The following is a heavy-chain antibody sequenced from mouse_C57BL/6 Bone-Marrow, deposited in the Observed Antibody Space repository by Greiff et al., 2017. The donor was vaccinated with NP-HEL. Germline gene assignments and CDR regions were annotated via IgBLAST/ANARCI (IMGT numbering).Heavy chain of an antibody. CDR2: ISGGGGNT. CDR1: GFTFSSYT. V-gene: IGHV5-9*01. CDR3: ARQGGSLAY. Sequence: EVKLQESGGGLVKPGGSLKLSCAASGFTFSSYTMSWVRQTPEKRLEWVATISGGGGNTYYPDSVKGRFTISRDNAKNTLYLQMSSLRSEDTALYYCARQGGSLAYWGQGTLVTVSA. J-gene: IGHJ3*01.